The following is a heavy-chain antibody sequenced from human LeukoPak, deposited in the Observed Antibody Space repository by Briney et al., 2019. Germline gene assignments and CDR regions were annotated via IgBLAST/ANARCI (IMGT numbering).Heavy chain of an antibody. CDR2: INHSGST. D-gene: IGHD3-3*01. J-gene: IGHJ6*03. CDR3: ARCTPYYDFWSGYLYYYYYMDV. V-gene: IGHV4-34*01. Sequence: PSETLSLTCAVYGVSFSGYYWSWIRQPPGKGLEWIGEINHSGSTNYNPSLKSRVTISVDTSKNQFSLKLSSVTAGDTAVYYCARCTPYYDFWSGYLYYYYYMDVWGKGTTVTVSS. CDR1: GVSFSGYY.